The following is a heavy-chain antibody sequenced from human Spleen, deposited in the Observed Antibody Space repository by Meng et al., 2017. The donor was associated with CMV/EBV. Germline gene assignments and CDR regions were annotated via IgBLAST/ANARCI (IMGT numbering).Heavy chain of an antibody. CDR1: GFTLSSYA. J-gene: IGHJ6*02. CDR3: ARDASGLIPHGSFYYYYYGMDV. Sequence: GESLKISCAASGFTLSSYAMCWVRQAPGKGLEWLSYISSSGTTIYYADSVKGRFTISRDNTNNSLYLQMNSLRAEDTAVYYCARDASGLIPHGSFYYYYYGMDVWGQGTTVTVSS. CDR2: ISSSGTTI. D-gene: IGHD3/OR15-3a*01. V-gene: IGHV3-48*03.